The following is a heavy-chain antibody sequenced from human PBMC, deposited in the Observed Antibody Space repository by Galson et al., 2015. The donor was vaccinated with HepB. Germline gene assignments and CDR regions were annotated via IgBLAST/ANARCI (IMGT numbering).Heavy chain of an antibody. J-gene: IGHJ2*01. CDR1: GFTFSDYY. V-gene: IGHV3-11*05. CDR3: ARELAAAGDFDL. Sequence: SLRLSCAASGFTFSDYYMSWTRQAPGKGLEWVSYISSSSSYTNYADSVKGRFTISRDNAKNSLYLQMNSLRAEDTAVYYCARELAAAGDFDLWGRGTLVTVSS. CDR2: ISSSSSYT. D-gene: IGHD6-13*01.